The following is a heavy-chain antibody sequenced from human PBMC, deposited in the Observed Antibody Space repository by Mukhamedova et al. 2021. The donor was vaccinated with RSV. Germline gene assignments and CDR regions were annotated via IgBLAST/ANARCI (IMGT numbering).Heavy chain of an antibody. D-gene: IGHD1-1*01. J-gene: IGHJ4*02. V-gene: IGHV3-23*01. CDR3: AKGGVGRRDKPRSDFGY. Sequence: GKGLEWVSAISGSGGSTYYADSVKGRFTISRDNSKNTLYLQMNSLRAEDTAVYYCAKGGVGRRDKPRSDFGYWGQGTLVTVSS. CDR2: ISGSGGST.